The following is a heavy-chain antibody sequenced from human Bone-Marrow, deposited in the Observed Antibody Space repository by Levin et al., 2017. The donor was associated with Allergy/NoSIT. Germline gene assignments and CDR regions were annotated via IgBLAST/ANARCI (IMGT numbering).Heavy chain of an antibody. V-gene: IGHV3-64D*06. Sequence: GGSLRLSCSASGFTFSSYAMHWVHQAPGKALEYVSSISSDGANTYHADSVKGRSTISRDNSKDTLYLQVNSLRPEDTAVYYCVRRTDNSGNYLYFDLWGRGTVVIVSS. J-gene: IGHJ2*01. CDR1: GFTFSSYA. CDR3: VRRTDNSGNYLYFDL. D-gene: IGHD3-22*01. CDR2: ISSDGANT.